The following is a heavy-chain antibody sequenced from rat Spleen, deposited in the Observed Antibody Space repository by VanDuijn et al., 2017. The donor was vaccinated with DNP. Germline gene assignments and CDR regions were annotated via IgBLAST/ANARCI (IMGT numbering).Heavy chain of an antibody. CDR2: INYSGIT. J-gene: IGHJ2*01. Sequence: EVQLQESGPGLVKPSQSLSLTCSVTGYSITSTFWGWIRKFPGNKMEWIGHINYSGITTYNPSLKSRISITRDTSKNQFFLQLNSVTTEDTATYYCARWSNFFDYWGQGVMVTVSS. CDR3: ARWSNFFDY. CDR1: GYSITSTF. V-gene: IGHV3-1*01.